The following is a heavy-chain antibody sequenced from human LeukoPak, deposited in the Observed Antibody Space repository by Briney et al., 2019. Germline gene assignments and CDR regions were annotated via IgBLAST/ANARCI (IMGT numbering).Heavy chain of an antibody. CDR2: IWYDGSNK. D-gene: IGHD6-13*01. V-gene: IGHV3-33*01. CDR1: GLTFRSYG. J-gene: IGHJ6*02. Sequence: AGGSLRLSCAPSGLTFRSYGMHWVRQAPGKGLEWVAVIWYDGSNKYYADSVKGRFTISRDNSKNTLYLQMNSLRAEDTAVYYCARDFSIVGQQLVPGYYYGMDVWGQGTTVTVSS. CDR3: ARDFSIVGQQLVPGYYYGMDV.